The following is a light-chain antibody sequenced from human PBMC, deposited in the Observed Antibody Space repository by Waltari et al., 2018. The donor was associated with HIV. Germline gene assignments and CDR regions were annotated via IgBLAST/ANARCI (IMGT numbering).Light chain of an antibody. CDR2: GAS. CDR3: QQYNNWPPEIT. J-gene: IGKJ3*01. Sequence: EIVMTQSPATLSVSPGERATLSCRASQSVSSNLAWYQQKPGQAPRLLVFGASTRATGMPARFSGSGSGTYFTLIISSLHSEDFAVYYCQQYNNWPPEITFGPGTKVDIK. V-gene: IGKV3-15*01. CDR1: QSVSSN.